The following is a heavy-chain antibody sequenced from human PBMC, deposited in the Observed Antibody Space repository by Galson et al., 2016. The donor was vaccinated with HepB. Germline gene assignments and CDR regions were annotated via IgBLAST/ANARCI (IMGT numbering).Heavy chain of an antibody. CDR1: GFTVSSHY. CDR2: IWYDGTQK. V-gene: IGHV3-33*08. CDR3: AREGVDQVGMDV. Sequence: SLRLSCAASGFTVSSHYMSWVRQAPGKGLEWVAFIWYDGTQKYYAESVKGRFTISRDNSKNTLYLQMNSLRAEDTAVYYCAREGVDQVGMDVWGQGTTVTVSS. J-gene: IGHJ6*02.